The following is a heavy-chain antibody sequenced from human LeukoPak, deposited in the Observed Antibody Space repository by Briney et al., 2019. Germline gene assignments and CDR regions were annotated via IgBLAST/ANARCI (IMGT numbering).Heavy chain of an antibody. CDR2: INHSGST. CDR1: GGSFSGYY. V-gene: IGHV4-34*01. D-gene: IGHD2-15*01. J-gene: IGHJ5*02. Sequence: SETLSLTCAVYGGSFSGYYWSWFRQPPGKGLEWIGEINHSGSTNYNPSLKSRVTISVDTSKNQFSLKLSSVTAADTAVYYCARGSFGPFCSGGSCSAVRNWFDPWGQGTLVTVSS. CDR3: ARGSFGPFCSGGSCSAVRNWFDP.